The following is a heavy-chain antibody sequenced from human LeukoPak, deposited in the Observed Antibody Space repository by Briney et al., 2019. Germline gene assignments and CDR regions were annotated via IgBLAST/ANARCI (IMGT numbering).Heavy chain of an antibody. CDR2: ISYDGSNK. CDR3: AKTYYYYYMDV. V-gene: IGHV3-30*18. CDR1: GFTSSSYG. Sequence: GRSLRLSCAASGFTSSSYGMHWVRQAPGKGLEWVAVISYDGSNKYYADSVKGRFTISRDNSKNTLYLQMNSLRAEDTAVYYCAKTYYYYYMDVWGKGTTVTVSS. J-gene: IGHJ6*03.